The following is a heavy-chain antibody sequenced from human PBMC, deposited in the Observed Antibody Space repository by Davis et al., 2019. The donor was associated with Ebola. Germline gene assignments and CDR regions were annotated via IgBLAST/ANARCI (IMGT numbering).Heavy chain of an antibody. CDR2: IFYNGDT. D-gene: IGHD1-1*01. CDR3: VRKGATTGAFDR. J-gene: IGHJ4*01. CDR1: GGSISPSY. V-gene: IGHV4-59*08. Sequence: MPSETLSLTCTVSGGSISPSYWRWIRQPSGRGLEWIGYIFYNGDTKYNPSLNSRVTISVDTSKNQFSLRLSSVSVADTAVYYCVRKGATTGAFDRWGHGTLVTVSS.